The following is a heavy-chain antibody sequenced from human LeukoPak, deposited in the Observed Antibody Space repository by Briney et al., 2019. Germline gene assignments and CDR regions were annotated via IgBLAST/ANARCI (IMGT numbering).Heavy chain of an antibody. CDR3: ARDRMILTILFDY. J-gene: IGHJ4*02. CDR1: GFTFGRYA. D-gene: IGHD3/OR15-3a*01. CDR2: ITSSGATT. Sequence: GSLRLSCAASGFTFGRYAMSWVRQAPGKGQEWVAAITSSGATTYYADSVKGRFTISRDTPENTLFLQMNSLKAGDTAVYYCARDRMILTILFDYRGPGTLVTVSS. V-gene: IGHV3-23*01.